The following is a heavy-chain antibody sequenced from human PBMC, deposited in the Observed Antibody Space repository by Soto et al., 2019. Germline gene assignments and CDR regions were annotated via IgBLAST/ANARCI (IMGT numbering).Heavy chain of an antibody. CDR2: IIPILGIA. J-gene: IGHJ6*02. V-gene: IGHV1-69*04. CDR1: GGTFSSYT. D-gene: IGHD2-15*01. Sequence: VASVKVSCKASGGTFSSYTISWVRQAPGQGLEWMGRIIPILGIANYAQKFQGRVTITADKSTSTAYMELSSLRSGDTAVYYCAREGGVVAATPDYYYGMDVWGQGTTVTVSS. CDR3: AREGGVVAATPDYYYGMDV.